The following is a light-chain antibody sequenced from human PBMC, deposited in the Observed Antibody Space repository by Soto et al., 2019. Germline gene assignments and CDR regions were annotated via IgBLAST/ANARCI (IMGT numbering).Light chain of an antibody. Sequence: EIVLTQSPGTLSLSPGERATLSCRASQSVSSYLAWYQQKPGQAPRLLIYGASTRATGIPARFSGSGSETEFTLTISSLQAEDSAVYFCQQYNNWPTWTFGQGTKVDI. CDR3: QQYNNWPTWT. V-gene: IGKV3-15*01. CDR2: GAS. J-gene: IGKJ1*01. CDR1: QSVSSY.